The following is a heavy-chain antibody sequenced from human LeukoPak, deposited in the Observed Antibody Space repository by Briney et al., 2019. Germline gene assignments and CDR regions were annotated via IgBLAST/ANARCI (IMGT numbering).Heavy chain of an antibody. CDR1: GGSFSDYY. Sequence: SETLSLTCAVYGGSFSDYYWNWIRQPPGKGLEWIGEINHSGSTNYNPSLKSRVTISVDTSKNQFSLKLSSVTAADTAVYYCAGCRIAAAGNLYFDYWGQGTLVTVSS. CDR3: AGCRIAAAGNLYFDY. D-gene: IGHD6-13*01. V-gene: IGHV4-34*01. J-gene: IGHJ4*02. CDR2: INHSGST.